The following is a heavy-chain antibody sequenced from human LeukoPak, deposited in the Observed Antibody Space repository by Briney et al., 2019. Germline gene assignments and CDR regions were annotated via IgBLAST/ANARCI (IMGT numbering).Heavy chain of an antibody. CDR1: GFTFSSYS. CDR2: ISSSSSTI. V-gene: IGHV3-48*01. CDR3: ARDFYEGFDY. Sequence: GGSLRLSCAASGFTFSSYSMNWVRQAPGKGLEWVSYISSSSSTIYYADSVKGRFTISRDNAKNSLYLQMNSLRAEDTAVYYCARDFYEGFDYWGQGTLVTVSS. D-gene: IGHD2/OR15-2a*01. J-gene: IGHJ4*02.